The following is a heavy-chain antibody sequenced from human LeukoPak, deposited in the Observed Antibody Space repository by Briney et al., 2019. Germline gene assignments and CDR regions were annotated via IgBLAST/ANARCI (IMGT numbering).Heavy chain of an antibody. J-gene: IGHJ4*01. CDR1: GGSISYYF. Sequence: PSETLSLPFTVSGGSISYYFWSWFRQSPGKGLEWIGNVHYSGTNTYNPSLESRLSMSVDTSKNQFSLTLNSATAADTAVYYCVRQKAVSADFEYWGQGTLVTVAS. CDR2: VHYSGTN. V-gene: IGHV4-59*08. D-gene: IGHD1-26*01. CDR3: VRQKAVSADFEY.